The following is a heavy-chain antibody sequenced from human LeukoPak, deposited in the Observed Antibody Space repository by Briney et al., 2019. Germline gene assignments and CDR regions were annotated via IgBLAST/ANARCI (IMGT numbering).Heavy chain of an antibody. CDR2: IYYSGST. V-gene: IGHV4-39*01. CDR1: GGSISSSSYY. J-gene: IGHJ6*02. CDR3: ARGPSGYDGMDV. Sequence: SETLSLTCTVSGGSISSSSYYWGWIRQPPGKGLEWIGSIYYSGSTYYNPSLKSRVTISVDTSKNQFSLKLSSVTAADTAVYYCARGPSGYDGMDVWGQGTTVTVSS. D-gene: IGHD6-6*01.